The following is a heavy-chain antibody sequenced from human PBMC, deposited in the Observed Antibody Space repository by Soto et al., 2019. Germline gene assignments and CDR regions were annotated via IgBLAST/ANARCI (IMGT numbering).Heavy chain of an antibody. D-gene: IGHD3-22*01. V-gene: IGHV4-30-4*01. CDR2: IYYSGST. CDR3: ARALRGYSFDY. CDR1: GGSISSGNYY. Sequence: PSETLSLTCTVPGGSISSGNYYWSWIRQPPGKGLEWIGYIYYSGSTYYNPSLKSRVTISLDTSKNQFSLKLSSVTAADTAVYYCARALRGYSFDYWGQGTLVTVSS. J-gene: IGHJ4*02.